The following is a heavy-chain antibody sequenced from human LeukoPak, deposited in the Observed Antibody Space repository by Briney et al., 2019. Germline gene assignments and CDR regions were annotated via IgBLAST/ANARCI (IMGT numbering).Heavy chain of an antibody. D-gene: IGHD3-10*01. J-gene: IGHJ2*01. CDR2: ISSSGDYI. V-gene: IGHV3-21*01. Sequence: PGGSLRLSCAASGFPFSDYSMNWVRQAPGKGLERVSSISSSGDYIYSADSVKGRFTISRDNAKNSLYLQMTNLSAEDTAVYFCVRDLVRGVHPVFYFDLWGRGTLVTVSS. CDR1: GFPFSDYS. CDR3: VRDLVRGVHPVFYFDL.